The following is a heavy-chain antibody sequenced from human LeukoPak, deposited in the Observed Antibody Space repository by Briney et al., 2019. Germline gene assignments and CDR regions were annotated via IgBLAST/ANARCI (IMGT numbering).Heavy chain of an antibody. J-gene: IGHJ4*02. Sequence: GESLKISCQGSGYSFTSYWIGWVRQMPGKGLEWMGIIYPGDSDTRYGPSFQGQVTISADKSISTAYLQWSSLKASDSAMYYCARRWASSGYPDDYWGQGTLVTVSS. D-gene: IGHD3-22*01. V-gene: IGHV5-51*01. CDR3: ARRWASSGYPDDY. CDR2: IYPGDSDT. CDR1: GYSFTSYW.